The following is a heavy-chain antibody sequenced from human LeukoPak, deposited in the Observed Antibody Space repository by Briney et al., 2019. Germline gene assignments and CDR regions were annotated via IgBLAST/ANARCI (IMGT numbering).Heavy chain of an antibody. Sequence: PSETLSLTCTVSGASVSGSGYYWGWIRQPPGKGLEWIGSIYSSGSTYYNASLQSRVTISIETSKNQISLRLNSVTAADTAMYYCAKSGGYGLIDYWGQGTLVTVSS. D-gene: IGHD1-26*01. V-gene: IGHV4-39*01. CDR1: GASVSGSGYY. CDR3: AKSGGYGLIDY. J-gene: IGHJ4*02. CDR2: IYSSGST.